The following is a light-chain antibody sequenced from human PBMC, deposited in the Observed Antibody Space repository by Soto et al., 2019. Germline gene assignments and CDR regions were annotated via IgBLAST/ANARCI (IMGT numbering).Light chain of an antibody. CDR2: GNS. CDR1: SSNIGAGYD. V-gene: IGLV1-40*01. J-gene: IGLJ2*01. CDR3: QSYDSSLSGSV. Sequence: QSVLTQPPSVSGAPGQRVTISCTGSSSNIGAGYDVHWYQQLPGTAPKLLIYGNSNRPSGVPDRFSGSKSGTSASLAITGLQPEDEADYYCQSYDSSLSGSVLGGGTKLTVL.